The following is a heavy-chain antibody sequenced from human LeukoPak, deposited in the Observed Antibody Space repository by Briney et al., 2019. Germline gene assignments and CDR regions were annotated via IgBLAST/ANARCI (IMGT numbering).Heavy chain of an antibody. CDR3: ARGGLRGSGYDSNYYGMDV. CDR1: GGTFSSYA. D-gene: IGHD5-12*01. Sequence: GASVKVSCKASGGTFSSYAISWVRQAPGQGLEWMGRIIPIFGIANYAQKFQGRVTITADKSTSTAYMELSSLRSEDTAVYYCARGGLRGSGYDSNYYGMDVWGKGTTVTVSS. J-gene: IGHJ6*04. CDR2: IIPIFGIA. V-gene: IGHV1-69*04.